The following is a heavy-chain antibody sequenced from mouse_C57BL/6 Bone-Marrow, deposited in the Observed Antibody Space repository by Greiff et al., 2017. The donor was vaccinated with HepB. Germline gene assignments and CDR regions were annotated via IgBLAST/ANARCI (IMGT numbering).Heavy chain of an antibody. V-gene: IGHV1-81*01. J-gene: IGHJ2*01. CDR3: ARAYYDYADY. CDR1: GYTFTSYG. Sequence: VQLVESGAELARPGASVKLSCKASGYTFTSYGISWVKQRTGQGLEWIGEIYPRSGNTYYNEKFKGKATLTADKSSSTAYMELRSLTSEDSAVYFCARAYYDYADYWGQGTTLTVSS. D-gene: IGHD2-4*01. CDR2: IYPRSGNT.